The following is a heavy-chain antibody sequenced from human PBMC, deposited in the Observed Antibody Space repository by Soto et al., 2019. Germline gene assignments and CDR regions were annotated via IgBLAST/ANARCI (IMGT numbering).Heavy chain of an antibody. J-gene: IGHJ6*02. CDR3: AMVDVYVTPSPQDV. CDR1: GYTFTRYG. V-gene: IGHV1-18*01. CDR2: INTYNGNT. Sequence: QVQLVQSGAEVKNPGASVKVSCKASGYTFTRYGIGWARQAPGQGLEWMGWINTYNGNTNYAQNVQGRVTLTTDTSTITVYMELRSLRSNDTAIYYCAMVDVYVTPSPQDVWGQGTTVIVSS. D-gene: IGHD3-16*01.